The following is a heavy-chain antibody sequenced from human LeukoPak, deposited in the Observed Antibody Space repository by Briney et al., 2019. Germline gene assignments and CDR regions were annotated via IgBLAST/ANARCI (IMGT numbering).Heavy chain of an antibody. Sequence: PGGSLRLSCAASGFTFSSYAMSWVRQAPGKGLEWVSAISGSGGSTYYADSVKGRFTISRDNSKNTLYVQMNSLRAEDTAVYYCARDLDSYGYSYYYGMDVWGQGTTVTVSS. CDR1: GFTFSSYA. CDR3: ARDLDSYGYSYYYGMDV. J-gene: IGHJ6*02. CDR2: ISGSGGST. V-gene: IGHV3-23*01. D-gene: IGHD5-18*01.